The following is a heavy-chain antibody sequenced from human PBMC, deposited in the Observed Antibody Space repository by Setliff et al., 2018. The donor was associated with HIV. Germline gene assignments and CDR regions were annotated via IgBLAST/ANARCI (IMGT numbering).Heavy chain of an antibody. V-gene: IGHV3-21*01. CDR3: AREGRHPIFDY. J-gene: IGHJ4*02. D-gene: IGHD2-2*02. Sequence: GGSLRLSCAVSGFTFDDYGMSWVRQAPGKGLEWVSSISSSSSYIYYADSLKGRFTISRDNAKNSLYLQMNSLRAEDTAVYYCAREGRHPIFDYWGQGTLVTVSS. CDR2: ISSSSSYI. CDR1: GFTFDDYG.